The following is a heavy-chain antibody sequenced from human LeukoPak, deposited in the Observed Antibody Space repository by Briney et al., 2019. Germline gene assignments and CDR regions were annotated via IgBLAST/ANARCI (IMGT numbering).Heavy chain of an antibody. CDR3: ARDCWAFSVLRYFDWSDGTYGMDV. V-gene: IGHV1-46*01. Sequence: ASVKVSCKASGYTFTSYYMHWVRQAPGQGLEWMGIINPSGGSTSYAQKFQGRVTMTRDTSTSTVYMELSSLRSEDTAVYYCARDCWAFSVLRYFDWSDGTYGMDVWGQGTTVTVSS. CDR1: GYTFTSYY. J-gene: IGHJ6*02. D-gene: IGHD3-9*01. CDR2: INPSGGST.